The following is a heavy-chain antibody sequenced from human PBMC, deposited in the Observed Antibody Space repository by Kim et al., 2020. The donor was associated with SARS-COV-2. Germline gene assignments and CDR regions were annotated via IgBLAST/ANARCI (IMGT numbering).Heavy chain of an antibody. D-gene: IGHD3-10*01. J-gene: IGHJ6*02. V-gene: IGHV4-39*01. CDR1: GGSISSSSYY. Sequence: SETLSLTCTVSGGSISSSSYYWGWIRQPPGKGLEWIGSIYYSGSTYYNPSLKSRVTISVDTSKNQFSLKLSSVTAADTAVYYCARHKVPYYYGSGSSANGMDVWGQGTTVTISS. CDR2: IYYSGST. CDR3: ARHKVPYYYGSGSSANGMDV.